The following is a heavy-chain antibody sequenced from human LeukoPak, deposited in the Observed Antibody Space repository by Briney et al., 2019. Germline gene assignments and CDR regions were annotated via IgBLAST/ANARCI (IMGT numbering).Heavy chain of an antibody. J-gene: IGHJ4*02. CDR2: IYYSGST. V-gene: IGHV4-31*03. CDR3: ARSAMITFGGVIGY. D-gene: IGHD3-16*01. CDR1: GGSISSGGYY. Sequence: PSETLSLTCTVSGGSISSGGYYWSWIRQHPGKGLEWIGYIYYSGSTYYNPSLKSRVTISVDTSKNQFSLKLSSVTAADTAVYYCARSAMITFGGVIGYWGQGTLVTVSS.